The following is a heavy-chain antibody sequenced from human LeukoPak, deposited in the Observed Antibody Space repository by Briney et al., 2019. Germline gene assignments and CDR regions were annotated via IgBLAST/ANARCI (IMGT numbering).Heavy chain of an antibody. CDR1: GFTFSSYW. Sequence: GGSLRLSCAASGFTFSSYWMSWVRQAPGKGLEWVANIKQDGSEEYYVDSVKGRFTISRDNAKNSLYLQMNSLRAEDTAVYYCARMGITGTADYWGQGTLVTVSS. D-gene: IGHD1-7*01. J-gene: IGHJ4*02. CDR3: ARMGITGTADY. V-gene: IGHV3-7*01. CDR2: IKQDGSEE.